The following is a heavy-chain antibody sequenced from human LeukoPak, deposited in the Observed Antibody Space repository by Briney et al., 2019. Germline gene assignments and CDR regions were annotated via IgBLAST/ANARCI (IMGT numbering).Heavy chain of an antibody. D-gene: IGHD2-8*01. J-gene: IGHJ4*02. CDR2: IYYSGST. V-gene: IGHV4-59*08. Sequence: SETLSLTCTVSGGSISSYYWSWIRQPPGKGLEWIGYIYYSGSTNYNPSLKSRVTISVDTSKNQFSLKLSSVTAADTAVYYCVRMLYANTVDHHFEYWGQGTLVTVSS. CDR1: GGSISSYY. CDR3: VRMLYANTVDHHFEY.